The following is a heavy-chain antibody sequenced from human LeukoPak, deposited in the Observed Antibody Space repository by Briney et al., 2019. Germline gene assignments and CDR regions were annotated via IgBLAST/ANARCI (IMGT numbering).Heavy chain of an antibody. Sequence: SETLSLTCTVSGGSISSGGYYWSWIRQPPGKGLEWIGYIYHSGSTYYNPSLKSRVTISVDRSKNQFSLKLSSVTAADTAVYYCARHYYDSSGYYAFDIWGQGTMVTVSS. V-gene: IGHV4-30-2*01. J-gene: IGHJ3*02. CDR3: ARHYYDSSGYYAFDI. CDR1: GGSISSGGYY. D-gene: IGHD3-22*01. CDR2: IYHSGST.